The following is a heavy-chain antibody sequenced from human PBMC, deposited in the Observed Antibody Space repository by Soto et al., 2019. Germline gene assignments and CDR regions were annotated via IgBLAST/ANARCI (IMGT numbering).Heavy chain of an antibody. CDR3: ARPSCGGDCYSTVY. V-gene: IGHV3-48*01. CDR2: ISSSSNTI. CDR1: GFIFSNYN. Sequence: EVQLVESGGGLVQPGGSLRLSCAASGFIFSNYNMHWVRQAPGKGLEWVSYISSSSNTIYYAESVKGRFTIYRDNAKTSLYLQMTSLRAEDTAVYYCARPSCGGDCYSTVYWGQGTLVTVSS. D-gene: IGHD2-21*02. J-gene: IGHJ4*02.